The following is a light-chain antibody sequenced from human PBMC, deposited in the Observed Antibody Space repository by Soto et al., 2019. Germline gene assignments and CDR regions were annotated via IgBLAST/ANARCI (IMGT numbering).Light chain of an antibody. Sequence: IQMTKSPSTLSSSTGDRVTITCRASQSISSWLAWYQQKPGKAPKLLIYDASSLESGVPSRFSGSGSGTEFTLTISSLQPDDFATYYCQQYNSYSRGTFGQGTKVDIK. CDR2: DAS. CDR3: QQYNSYSRGT. CDR1: QSISSW. J-gene: IGKJ1*01. V-gene: IGKV1-5*01.